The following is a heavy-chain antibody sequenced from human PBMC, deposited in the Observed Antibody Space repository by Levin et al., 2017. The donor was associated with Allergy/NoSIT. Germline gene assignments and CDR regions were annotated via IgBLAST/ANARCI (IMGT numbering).Heavy chain of an antibody. J-gene: IGHJ4*02. CDR2: IYYSGST. CDR1: GGSISSSSYY. CDR3: ARLLPVRGIFDY. V-gene: IGHV4-39*01. D-gene: IGHD3-10*01. Sequence: KPSETLSLTCTVSGGSISSSSYYWGWIRQPPGKGLEWIGSIYYSGSTYYNPSLKSRVTISVDTSKNQFSLKLSSVTAADTAVYYCARLLPVRGIFDYWGQGTLVTVSS.